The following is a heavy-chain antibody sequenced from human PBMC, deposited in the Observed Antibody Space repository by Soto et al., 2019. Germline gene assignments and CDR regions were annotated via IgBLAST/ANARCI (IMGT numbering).Heavy chain of an antibody. CDR2: INPKFGDT. Sequence: QVRLVQSGAEVKEPGDSVRVSCEASGYTFTAYHIHWVRQAPGQGLEWMGWINPKFGDTGYEQEFQGRVSMTSDMSISTVYMELSGLTSDDTAIYYCARNMDYYYGRGSGNGHGVWGQGTTVTVFS. D-gene: IGHD3-10*02. CDR1: GYTFTAYH. J-gene: IGHJ6*02. V-gene: IGHV1-2*02. CDR3: ARNMDYYYGRGSGNGHGV.